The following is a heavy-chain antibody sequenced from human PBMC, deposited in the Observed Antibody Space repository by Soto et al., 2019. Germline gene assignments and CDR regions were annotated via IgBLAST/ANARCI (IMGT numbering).Heavy chain of an antibody. CDR1: GYTFTSYG. Sequence: QVQLVQSGAEVKKPGASVKVSCKASGYTFTSYGISWVRQAPGQGLEWMGWISAYNGNTNYAQKLQGRVTMTTDTSTSKAYMELRSLRSDDTAVYYCARDGGHYGDYDWADAFDIWGQGTMVTVSS. D-gene: IGHD4-17*01. J-gene: IGHJ3*02. CDR2: ISAYNGNT. V-gene: IGHV1-18*01. CDR3: ARDGGHYGDYDWADAFDI.